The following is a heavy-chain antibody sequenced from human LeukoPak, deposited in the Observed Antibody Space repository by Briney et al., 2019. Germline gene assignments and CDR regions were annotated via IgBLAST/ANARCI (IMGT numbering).Heavy chain of an antibody. CDR2: INSDGSTT. Sequence: GGSLRLSCAASGFTFSSYWMHWVRQAPGKGLVWVSRINSDGSTTTYADSVKGRFTISRDNAKNTLYLQMNSLRAEDTAVYYCATTVAGTRNAFDIWGQGTMVTVSS. V-gene: IGHV3-74*01. CDR1: GFTFSSYW. J-gene: IGHJ3*02. CDR3: ATTVAGTRNAFDI. D-gene: IGHD6-19*01.